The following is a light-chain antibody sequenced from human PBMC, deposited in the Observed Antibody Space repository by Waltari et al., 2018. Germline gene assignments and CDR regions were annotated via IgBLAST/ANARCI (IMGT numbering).Light chain of an antibody. CDR3: VQTVAFPYS. CDR1: QSLLHSNGNTY. J-gene: IGKJ2*03. V-gene: IGKV2-40*01. Sequence: DIVMTQTPLYVPITPGEPASISCSSSQSLLHSNGNTYLHWYLQKPGQSPQLLIYGASNRASGVPDSFSGSGSGTDFTLKISKVEAEDVGVYYCVQTVAFPYSFGQGTKVEIK. CDR2: GAS.